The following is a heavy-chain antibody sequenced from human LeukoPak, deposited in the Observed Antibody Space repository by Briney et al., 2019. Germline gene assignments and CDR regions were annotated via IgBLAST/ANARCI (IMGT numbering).Heavy chain of an antibody. CDR3: ARLRGYGPGSYYYYYYMDV. V-gene: IGHV4-39*07. D-gene: IGHD1-26*01. Sequence: SETLSLTCTVSSGSIRNSNYYWGWIRQPPGKGLEWIGSIFYDGSSDYNPSLKSRVSISVDTSKNQFSLKLSSVTAADTAVYYCARLRGYGPGSYYYYYYMDVWGKGTTVTISS. CDR2: IFYDGSS. J-gene: IGHJ6*03. CDR1: SGSIRNSNYY.